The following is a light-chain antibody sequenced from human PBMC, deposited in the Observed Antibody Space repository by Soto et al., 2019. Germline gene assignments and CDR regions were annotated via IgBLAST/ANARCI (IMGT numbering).Light chain of an antibody. J-gene: IGKJ1*01. Sequence: VVMTQYTATLSVSPGERATLSCRASQSVSSNLAWYQQKPGQAPRLLIYGASNRATGIPDRFSGSGSGTDFTLTISRLEPEDFAVYYCQQYGSSGTFGQGTKVDIK. V-gene: IGKV3-20*01. CDR3: QQYGSSGT. CDR2: GAS. CDR1: QSVSSN.